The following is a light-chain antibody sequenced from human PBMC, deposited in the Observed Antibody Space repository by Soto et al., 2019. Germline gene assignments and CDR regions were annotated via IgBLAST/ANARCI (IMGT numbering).Light chain of an antibody. CDR2: GTS. V-gene: IGKV3-20*01. CDR3: QHYGSSPRT. Sequence: EIVLTQSPGTLPLSPGERATLSCRASQIVSSSYLAWYQQKPGQAPRLLIYGTSSRATGIPDRFSGSGSGIDFTLTISRLEPEDFAVYYCQHYGSSPRTFGQGTKVEIK. CDR1: QIVSSSY. J-gene: IGKJ1*01.